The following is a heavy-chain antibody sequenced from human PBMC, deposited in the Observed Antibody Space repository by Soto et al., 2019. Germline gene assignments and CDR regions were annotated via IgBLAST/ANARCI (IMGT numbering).Heavy chain of an antibody. CDR3: AKDAVYNDVFWRSGE. V-gene: IGHV3-23*05. J-gene: IGHJ4*01. CDR1: GIDFNTLA. Sequence: HPGGSLRLFCTGSGIDFNTLAMIWVRQSPGRGLEWVAGIYGSGGGRTYADSVKGRFTISRDNSRNTLYLQMTGLSDEDTALYYCAKDAVYNDVFWRSGEWGRGTRVTISS. D-gene: IGHD3-3*01. CDR2: IYGSGGGR.